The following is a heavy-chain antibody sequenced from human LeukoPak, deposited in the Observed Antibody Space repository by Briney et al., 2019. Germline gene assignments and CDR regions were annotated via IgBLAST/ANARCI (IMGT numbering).Heavy chain of an antibody. J-gene: IGHJ6*02. D-gene: IGHD2-2*01. V-gene: IGHV1-8*02. CDR2: MNPNSGNT. CDR1: GYTFTSYD. Sequence: ASVKVSCKASGYTFTSYDINWVRQATGQGLEWMGWMNPNSGNTSYAQKFQGRVTMTRNTSISTAYMELSRLRSDDTAVYYCARISPPVVAEIYYYGMDVWGQGTTVTVSS. CDR3: ARISPPVVAEIYYYGMDV.